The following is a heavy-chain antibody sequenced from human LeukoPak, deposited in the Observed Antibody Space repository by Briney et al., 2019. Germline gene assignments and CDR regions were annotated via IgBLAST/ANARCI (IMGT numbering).Heavy chain of an antibody. CDR2: ISGSSGST. CDR3: ASSTVRGVIIGY. D-gene: IGHD3-10*01. Sequence: GGSLRLSCAASGFTFSSYAMSWVRQAPGKGLEWVSAISGSSGSTYYADSVKGRFTISRDNSKNTLYLQMNSLRAEDTAVYYCASSTVRGVIIGYWGQGTLVTVSS. CDR1: GFTFSSYA. V-gene: IGHV3-23*01. J-gene: IGHJ4*02.